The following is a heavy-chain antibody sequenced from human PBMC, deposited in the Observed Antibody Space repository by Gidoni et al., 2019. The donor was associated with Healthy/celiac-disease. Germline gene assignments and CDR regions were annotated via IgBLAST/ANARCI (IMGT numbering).Heavy chain of an antibody. CDR3: ARDRRVAAAGYYYYYGMDV. J-gene: IGHJ6*02. D-gene: IGHD6-13*01. Sequence: QVQLVQSGGVVVQPGRSLRLSCAASGFPFSSYAMHWVRQAPGKGLEWVAVISYDGSNKDYADAVKGRFTISRDNSKNTLYLQMNSLRAEDTAVYYCARDRRVAAAGYYYYYGMDVWGQGTTVTVSS. V-gene: IGHV3-30-3*01. CDR2: ISYDGSNK. CDR1: GFPFSSYA.